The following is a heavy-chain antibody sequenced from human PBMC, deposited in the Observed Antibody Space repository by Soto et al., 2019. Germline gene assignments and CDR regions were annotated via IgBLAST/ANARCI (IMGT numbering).Heavy chain of an antibody. CDR3: ARGYAMAKYYYYGMDV. Sequence: SETLSLTFACYGGSFSVYYWSWIRQPPGKGLEWIGEINHSGSTNYNPSLRSRVTISVDTSKNQFSLKLSSVTAADTAVYYCARGYAMAKYYYYGMDVPGQGTTVT. J-gene: IGHJ6*02. CDR2: INHSGST. CDR1: GGSFSVYY. V-gene: IGHV4-34*01. D-gene: IGHD5-18*01.